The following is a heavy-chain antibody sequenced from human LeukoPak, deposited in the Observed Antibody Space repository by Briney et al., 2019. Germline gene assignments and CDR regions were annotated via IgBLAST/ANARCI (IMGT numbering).Heavy chain of an antibody. Sequence: GGSLRLSCAASGFTFSSYAMTWVRQAPGKGLEWVSAITGGGDTTYYADSVKGRLTISRDNSKNTLYLQMNNLRAEDTAIYYCAKTLKLSRDLFDYWGQGTLVTVSS. CDR2: ITGGGDTT. D-gene: IGHD5-24*01. J-gene: IGHJ4*02. CDR1: GFTFSSYA. V-gene: IGHV3-23*01. CDR3: AKTLKLSRDLFDY.